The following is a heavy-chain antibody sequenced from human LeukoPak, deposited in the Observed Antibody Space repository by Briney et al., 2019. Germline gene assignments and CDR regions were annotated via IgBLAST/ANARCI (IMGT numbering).Heavy chain of an antibody. CDR1: GGSIGSGDYY. J-gene: IGHJ6*02. Sequence: SETLSLTCTVSGGSIGSGDYYWSWIRQPPGKGLEWIGYIYYSGSTYYNPSLQSRVTISVDTSKNQFSLKLSSVTAADTAVYYCARDGPLAGMDVWGQGTTVTVSS. V-gene: IGHV4-30-4*01. CDR2: IYYSGST. CDR3: ARDGPLAGMDV.